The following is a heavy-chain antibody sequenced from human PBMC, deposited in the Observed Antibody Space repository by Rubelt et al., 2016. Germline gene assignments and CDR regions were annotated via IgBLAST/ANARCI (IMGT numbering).Heavy chain of an antibody. D-gene: IGHD5-18*01. CDR3: ARAPPYSHFDC. Sequence: QVQLQQWGAGLLKPSETLSLTCTVSGGSISSYYWTWIRQPPGKGLEWIGYIHYSGGTNYNPSLMSGVTISIDTSKNQFSLKLSSVTAADTAVYFCARAPPYSHFDCWGQGTLVTVSS. CDR1: GGSISSYY. J-gene: IGHJ4*02. CDR2: IHYSGGT. V-gene: IGHV4-59*01.